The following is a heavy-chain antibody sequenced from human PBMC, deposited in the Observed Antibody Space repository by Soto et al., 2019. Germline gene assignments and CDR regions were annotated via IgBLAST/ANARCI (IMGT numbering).Heavy chain of an antibody. CDR3: ASVDTAMAPHYYDYGMDV. CDR1: GGTFSSYA. CDR2: IIPIFGTA. D-gene: IGHD5-18*01. V-gene: IGHV1-69*01. J-gene: IGHJ6*02. Sequence: QVQLVQSGAEVKKPGSSVKVSCKASGGTFSSYAISWVRQAPGQGLEWMGGIIPIFGTANYAQKFQGRVTITADESTSTAYMELSSLSSEDTAVYYCASVDTAMAPHYYDYGMDVWGQGTTVTVSS.